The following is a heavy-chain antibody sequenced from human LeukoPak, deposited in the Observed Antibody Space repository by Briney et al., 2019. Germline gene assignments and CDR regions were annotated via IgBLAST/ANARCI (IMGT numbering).Heavy chain of an antibody. J-gene: IGHJ6*03. V-gene: IGHV1-8*03. CDR3: ARVGHYYGSGSSYTYYYYYMDV. Sequence: ASEKVSCKASGYTFTSYDINWVRQATGQGLEWMGWMNPNNGNKAYAQKFQGRVTITRNTSISTAYMELSSLRSEDTALYYCARVGHYYGSGSSYTYYYYYMDVWGKGTAVTVSS. CDR2: MNPNNGNK. CDR1: GYTFTSYD. D-gene: IGHD3-10*01.